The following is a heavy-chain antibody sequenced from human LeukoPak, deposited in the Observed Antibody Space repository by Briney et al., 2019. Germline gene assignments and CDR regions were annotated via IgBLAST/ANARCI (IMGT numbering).Heavy chain of an antibody. Sequence: GGSLRLSCAASGFAFSSYAMTWVRQAPGKGLEWVSTITGSGTATYYADSVRGRFTIFRDNSNNMVYLQMNSLRAEDTAVYYCAKVETAAAATLRGFDYWGQGTLVTVSS. V-gene: IGHV3-23*01. CDR1: GFAFSSYA. J-gene: IGHJ4*02. D-gene: IGHD6-13*01. CDR3: AKVETAAAATLRGFDY. CDR2: ITGSGTAT.